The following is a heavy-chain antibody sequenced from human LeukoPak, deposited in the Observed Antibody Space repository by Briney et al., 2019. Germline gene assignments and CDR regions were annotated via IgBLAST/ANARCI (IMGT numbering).Heavy chain of an antibody. V-gene: IGHV1-24*01. J-gene: IGHJ4*02. D-gene: IGHD3-22*01. CDR1: GYTLTELS. CDR2: FDPEDGET. CDR3: ATRSPHYYYDSSGYEFDY. Sequence: ASVKVSCKVSGYTLTELSMHWARQAPGKGLEWMGGFDPEDGETIYAQKFQGRVTMTEDTSTDTAYMELSSLRSEDTAVYYCATRSPHYYYDSSGYEFDYWGQGTLVTVSS.